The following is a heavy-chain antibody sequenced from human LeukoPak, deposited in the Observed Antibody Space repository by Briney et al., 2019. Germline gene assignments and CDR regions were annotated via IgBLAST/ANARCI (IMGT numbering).Heavy chain of an antibody. D-gene: IGHD5-18*01. Sequence: PGGSLRLSCAASGFTFSSHSMNWVRQAPGKGLEWVSYISSSSSYIYYADSVKGRFTISRDNAKNSLYLQMNSLRAEDTAVYYCARDWWDTPDNGAFDIWGQGTMVTVSS. CDR2: ISSSSSYI. V-gene: IGHV3-21*05. CDR3: ARDWWDTPDNGAFDI. J-gene: IGHJ3*02. CDR1: GFTFSSHS.